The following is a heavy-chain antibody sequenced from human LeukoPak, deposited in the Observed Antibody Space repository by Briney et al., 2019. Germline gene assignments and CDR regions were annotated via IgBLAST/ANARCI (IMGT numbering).Heavy chain of an antibody. D-gene: IGHD4-23*01. J-gene: IGHJ4*02. V-gene: IGHV4-30-2*01. CDR3: ANEPHYGGHRY. CDR1: GGSISSGGYS. Sequence: SETLSLTCAVSGGSISSGGYSWSWIRQPPGKGLEWIGYIYHSGSTYYNPSLKSRVTISVDRSKNQFSLKLSSVTAADTAVYYCANEPHYGGHRYWGQGTLVTVSS. CDR2: IYHSGST.